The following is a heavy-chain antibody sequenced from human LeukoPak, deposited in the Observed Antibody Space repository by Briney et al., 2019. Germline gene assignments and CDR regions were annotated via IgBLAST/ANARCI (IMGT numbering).Heavy chain of an antibody. J-gene: IGHJ4*02. CDR2: ISAYNGNT. Sequence: ASVKVSCKASGYTFTSYGISWVRQAPGQGLEWMGWISAYNGNTNYAQKLQGRVTMSTDTSTSTAYMELRSLRSDDTAVYYCASMRCSGGSCYDDYWGQGTLVTVSS. CDR3: ASMRCSGGSCYDDY. D-gene: IGHD2-15*01. V-gene: IGHV1-18*01. CDR1: GYTFTSYG.